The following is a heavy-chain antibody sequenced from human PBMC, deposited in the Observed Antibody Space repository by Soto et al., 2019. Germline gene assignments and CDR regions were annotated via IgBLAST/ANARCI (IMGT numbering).Heavy chain of an antibody. V-gene: IGHV3-23*01. CDR1: GVGFSNYG. CDR2: ISASGDST. J-gene: IGHJ4*02. Sequence: PGGSLRLSCATAGVGFSNYGMSWVRQAPGKGLEWVSGISASGDSTYYADPVKGRFTISGDNSKRTLYLQMNSLRAEDTAIYYCASDPRGTDYWGQGTQVTVSS. CDR3: ASDPRGTDY.